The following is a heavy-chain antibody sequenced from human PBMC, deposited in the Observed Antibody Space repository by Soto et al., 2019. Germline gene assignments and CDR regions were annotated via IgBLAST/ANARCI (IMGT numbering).Heavy chain of an antibody. V-gene: IGHV1-69*12. CDR3: AREGTTGTQIYYYYGMDV. CDR2: IIPIFGTA. D-gene: IGHD1-1*01. Sequence: QVQLVQSGAEVKKPGSSVKVSCKASGGTFSSYAISWVRQAPGQGLEWMGGIIPIFGTANYAQKFQGRVTITADESTSTADMELSSLRSEDTAVYYCAREGTTGTQIYYYYGMDVWGQGTTVTVSS. CDR1: GGTFSSYA. J-gene: IGHJ6*02.